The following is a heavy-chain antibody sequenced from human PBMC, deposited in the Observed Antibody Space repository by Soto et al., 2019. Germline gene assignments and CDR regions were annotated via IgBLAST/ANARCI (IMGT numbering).Heavy chain of an antibody. CDR1: GSTVSSNSYY. D-gene: IGHD2-2*01. Sequence: SETLSLTCTVSGSTVSSNSYYWSWIRQPPGKGLEWIGYIDYSGSTKYNPSLKSRVTISVDTSKNQFSLKLSSVTAAETAVYYCARADRRYCSIGTCYIFDYWGQGTQVTVSS. J-gene: IGHJ4*02. CDR2: IDYSGST. CDR3: ARADRRYCSIGTCYIFDY. V-gene: IGHV4-61*01.